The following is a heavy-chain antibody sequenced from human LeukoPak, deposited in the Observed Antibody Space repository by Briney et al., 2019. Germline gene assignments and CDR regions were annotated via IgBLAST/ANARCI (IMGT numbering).Heavy chain of an antibody. CDR3: AKRGAEVGTTVAPGDY. CDR2: ISGNGYA. CDR1: GFTFSSYD. J-gene: IGHJ4*02. V-gene: IGHV3-23*01. Sequence: PGGSLRLSCAASGFTFSSYDMNWVRQAPGKGLEWVSAISGNGYAYYADSVKGRFTISRDNSKNTLYLQMSSLRAEDTAVYYCAKRGAEVGTTVAPGDYWGQGTLLTVSS. D-gene: IGHD1-26*01.